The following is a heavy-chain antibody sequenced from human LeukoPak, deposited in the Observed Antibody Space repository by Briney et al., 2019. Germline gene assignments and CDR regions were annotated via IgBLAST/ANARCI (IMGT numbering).Heavy chain of an antibody. CDR2: IKEDGSEK. J-gene: IGHJ5*02. Sequence: GGSLRLSCAASGFTCSGYWMSWVRQAPGKALEWVANIKEDGSEKYYVDSVKGRFTISRDNAKNSLYLQMNSLRVEDTAVYYCAGQGPRFDPWGQGTLVTVSS. CDR1: GFTCSGYW. CDR3: AGQGPRFDP. V-gene: IGHV3-7*01.